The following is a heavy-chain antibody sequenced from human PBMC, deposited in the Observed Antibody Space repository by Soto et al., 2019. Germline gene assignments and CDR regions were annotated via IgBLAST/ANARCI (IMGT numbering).Heavy chain of an antibody. V-gene: IGHV1-3*05. CDR2: INAGNGNT. CDR3: ARAVAVPAACDY. CDR1: GYAFTSYA. D-gene: IGHD6-19*01. Sequence: QVQLVQSGAEEKKPGASVKVSCKASGYAFTSYAMHWVRQAPGQRLEWMGWINAGNGNTKYSQKFQGRVTITRDTSAMTAYMELSSLRSEDTAMSYCARAVAVPAACDYWGQGTLVTVSS. J-gene: IGHJ4*01.